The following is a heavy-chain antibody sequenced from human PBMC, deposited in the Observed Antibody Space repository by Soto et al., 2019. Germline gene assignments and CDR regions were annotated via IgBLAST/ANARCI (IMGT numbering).Heavy chain of an antibody. Sequence: SETLSLTCTVSGGSISSSSYYWGWIRQPPGKGLEWIGSIYYSGSTYYNPSLKSRVTISVDTSKNQFSLKLSSVTAADTAVYYCASSGLVVVPGAFDYWGQGTLVTVSS. CDR2: IYYSGST. D-gene: IGHD2-2*01. CDR1: GGSISSSSYY. J-gene: IGHJ4*02. CDR3: ASSGLVVVPGAFDY. V-gene: IGHV4-39*01.